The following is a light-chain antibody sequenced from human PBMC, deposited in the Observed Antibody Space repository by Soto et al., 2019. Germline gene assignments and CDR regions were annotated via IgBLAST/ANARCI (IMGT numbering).Light chain of an antibody. Sequence: EIVMTQSPATLSVSPGERATLSCRASQSISSNVGWYQQRPGQAPRLLIYRASTRATGIPARFSGSGSGTEFARTISSFDSVDSAVYYCQQYNTWRQITFGQGTRLEIK. CDR2: RAS. V-gene: IGKV3-15*01. J-gene: IGKJ5*01. CDR3: QQYNTWRQIT. CDR1: QSISSN.